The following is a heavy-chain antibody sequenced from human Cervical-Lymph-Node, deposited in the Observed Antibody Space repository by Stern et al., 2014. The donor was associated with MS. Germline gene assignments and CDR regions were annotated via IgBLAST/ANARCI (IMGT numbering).Heavy chain of an antibody. CDR1: GYTFSACG. Sequence: VQLVESGPEVKKPGASVNVSCKASGYTFSACGIRWVRQAPGQGLEWMGWISAYSGNTDYAQKFQGRVTMTTDTSTITAYMELRSLRSDDTAVYYWAREPSQPRNWFDPWGQGTLVTVSS. D-gene: IGHD6-6*01. CDR2: ISAYSGNT. V-gene: IGHV1-18*01. J-gene: IGHJ5*02. CDR3: AREPSQPRNWFDP.